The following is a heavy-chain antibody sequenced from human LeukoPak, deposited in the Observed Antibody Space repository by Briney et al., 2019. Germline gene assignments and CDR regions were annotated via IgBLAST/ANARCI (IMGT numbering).Heavy chain of an antibody. Sequence: GASVTVSCKASGGTFSSYAISWVRQAPGQGLEWMGGIIPIFGTANYAQKFQGRVTITADKSTSTAYMELSSLRSEDTAVYYCAKDGCTNGVCFFDYWGQGTLVTVSS. V-gene: IGHV1-69*06. CDR3: AKDGCTNGVCFFDY. CDR2: IIPIFGTA. CDR1: GGTFSSYA. D-gene: IGHD2-8*01. J-gene: IGHJ4*02.